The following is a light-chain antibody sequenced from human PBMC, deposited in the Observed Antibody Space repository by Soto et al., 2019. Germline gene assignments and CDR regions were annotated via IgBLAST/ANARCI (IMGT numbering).Light chain of an antibody. V-gene: IGKV4-1*01. CDR1: QSVLYSSNNKNY. J-gene: IGKJ1*01. CDR3: QQYGSSSWT. Sequence: DIVMAQSPDSLAVSLGGRATINCKSSQSVLYSSNNKNYLAWYQQKPGQPPQLLISWASTRESGVPDRFSGSGSGTDFTLTISRLEPEDFAVYYCQQYGSSSWTFGQGTKVDIK. CDR2: WAS.